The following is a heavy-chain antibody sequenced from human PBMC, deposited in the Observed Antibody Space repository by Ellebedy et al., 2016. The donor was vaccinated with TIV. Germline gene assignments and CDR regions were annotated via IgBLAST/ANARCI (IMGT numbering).Heavy chain of an antibody. V-gene: IGHV3-15*01. J-gene: IGHJ5*02. CDR2: INSNSDGGTV. CDR1: GITLSNAW. CDR3: SIPPDP. Sequence: GESLKISCAVSGITLSNAWMNLFRQAPGKGLELFGRINSNSDGGTVYYAAPVKGRFTISRDDSGNTLFLQMDSLKIEDTAVYFCSIPPDPWGQGTLVTVSS.